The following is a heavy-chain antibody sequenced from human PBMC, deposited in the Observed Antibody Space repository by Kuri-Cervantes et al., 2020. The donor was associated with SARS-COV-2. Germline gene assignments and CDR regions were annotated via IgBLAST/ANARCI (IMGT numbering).Heavy chain of an antibody. Sequence: SETLSLTCTVSGGSISSSSYYWGWIRQPPGKGLEWIGEINHSGSTNYNPSLKSRVTISVDTSKNQFSLKLSSVTAADTAVYYCARGGYDSSGAVVYWGQGTLVTVSS. CDR1: GGSISSSSYY. V-gene: IGHV4-39*07. CDR2: INHSGST. J-gene: IGHJ4*02. D-gene: IGHD3-22*01. CDR3: ARGGYDSSGAVVY.